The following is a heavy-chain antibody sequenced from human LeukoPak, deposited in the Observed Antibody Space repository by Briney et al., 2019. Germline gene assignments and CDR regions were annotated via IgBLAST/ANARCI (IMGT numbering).Heavy chain of an antibody. D-gene: IGHD2-15*01. V-gene: IGHV3-21*01. J-gene: IGHJ3*02. CDR2: ISSGSSNI. Sequence: GGSLRLSCAASGFTFSSSAMSWVRQSPGKGLEWVSSISSGSSNIYYADSVKGRFTISRDNAKNSMYLQMNSLRAEDTAVYYCARDSLGYCSGGSCYYAFDIWGQGTMVTVPS. CDR3: ARDSLGYCSGGSCYYAFDI. CDR1: GFTFSSSA.